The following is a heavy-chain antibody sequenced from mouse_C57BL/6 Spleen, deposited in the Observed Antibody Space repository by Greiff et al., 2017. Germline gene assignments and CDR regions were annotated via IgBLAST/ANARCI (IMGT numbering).Heavy chain of an antibody. CDR3: ARLGGYPAWFAY. CDR1: GYTFTDYN. Sequence: VQLQQSGPELVKPGASVKIPCKASGYTFTDYNMDWVKQSHGKSLEWIGDINPNNGGTIYNQKFKGKATLTVDTSSSTAYMELRSLTSEDTAVYYCARLGGYPAWFAYWGQGTLVTVSA. CDR2: INPNNGGT. D-gene: IGHD2-2*01. V-gene: IGHV1-18*01. J-gene: IGHJ3*01.